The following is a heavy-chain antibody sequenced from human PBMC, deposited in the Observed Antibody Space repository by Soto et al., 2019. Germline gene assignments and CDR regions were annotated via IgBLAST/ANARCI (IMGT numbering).Heavy chain of an antibody. Sequence: PSESLSLTCTVSGGFIWGWIRQSPDKGLEWIGYIYNSGRYNYNPSLESRLTISIDTSKNQFSLRLASVTAADTAVYYCARTLPNRQFFDSWSQGTLVTVSS. J-gene: IGHJ4*02. V-gene: IGHV4-59*01. CDR1: GGFI. CDR3: ARTLPNRQFFDS. D-gene: IGHD2-8*01. CDR2: IYNSGRY.